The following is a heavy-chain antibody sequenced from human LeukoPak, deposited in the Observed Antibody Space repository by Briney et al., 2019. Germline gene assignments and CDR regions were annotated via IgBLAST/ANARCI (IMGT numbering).Heavy chain of an antibody. CDR1: GYTFTSYY. D-gene: IGHD2-2*01. Sequence: ASVKVSCKACGYTFTSYYMHWVRQAPGQGPEWMGIINPSGGSTSYAQKFQGRVTMTRDTSTSTVYMELSSLRSEDTAVYYCARDHAVPAAITDYGMDVCGQGTTVTVSS. CDR3: ARDHAVPAAITDYGMDV. J-gene: IGHJ6*02. CDR2: INPSGGST. V-gene: IGHV1-46*01.